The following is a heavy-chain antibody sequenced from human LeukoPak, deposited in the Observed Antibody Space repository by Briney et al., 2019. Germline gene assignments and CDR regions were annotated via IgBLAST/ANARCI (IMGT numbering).Heavy chain of an antibody. CDR1: GFTFSSYA. D-gene: IGHD3-22*01. CDR3: AKAVGSSGYFSRDAFNI. Sequence: GGSLRLSCAASGFTFSSYAMSWVRQAPGKGLEWVSAISGSGTSTYYADSVRGRFTISRDNSKNTVYLQMNSLRAEDTAIYYCAKAVGSSGYFSRDAFNIWGQGTMVTVSS. V-gene: IGHV3-23*01. J-gene: IGHJ3*02. CDR2: ISGSGTST.